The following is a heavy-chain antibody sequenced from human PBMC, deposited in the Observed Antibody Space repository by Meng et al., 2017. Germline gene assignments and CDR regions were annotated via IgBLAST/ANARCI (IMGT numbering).Heavy chain of an antibody. CDR3: AHSDLYFDY. V-gene: IGHV2-5*02. J-gene: IGHJ4*02. CDR2: IYWDDDK. CDR1: GFSLCTSGVG. Sequence: HITLKATGSTRVKPTQTTTLSFTFSGFSLCTSGVGVGWIHQPPGKALEWLAIIYWDDDKRYSPSLKSRLTITKDTSKNQVVLTMTNMDPVDTATYYCAHSDLYFDYWGQGTLVTVSS.